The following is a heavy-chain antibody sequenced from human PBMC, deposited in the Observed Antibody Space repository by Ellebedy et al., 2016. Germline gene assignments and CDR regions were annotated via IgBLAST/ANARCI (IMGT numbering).Heavy chain of an antibody. CDR3: ARETGDWRLFDY. J-gene: IGHJ4*02. CDR1: GGSISSSSYY. D-gene: IGHD7-27*01. Sequence: SETLSLTCTVSGGSISSSSYYWGWIRQPPGKGLEWIGSIYYSGSTYYNPSLKSRVTISVDTSKNQFSLKLSSVTAADTAVYYCARETGDWRLFDYWGQGTLVTVSS. V-gene: IGHV4-39*07. CDR2: IYYSGST.